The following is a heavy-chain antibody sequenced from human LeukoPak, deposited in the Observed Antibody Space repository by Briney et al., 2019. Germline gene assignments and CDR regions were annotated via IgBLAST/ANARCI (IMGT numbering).Heavy chain of an antibody. CDR1: GFSLSNYA. V-gene: IGHV3-64D*09. Sequence: RGRSLRLSCSVSGFSLSNYAMHWVRRAPGQGLEYVSAISTNVGHTYYAGSVQGRFTISRDDSKITLYLQMSSLRAEDTALYYCVKDLLGYGSNTSCYATGPFDYWGQGTLVTVSS. D-gene: IGHD2-2*01. J-gene: IGHJ4*02. CDR3: VKDLLGYGSNTSCYATGPFDY. CDR2: ISTNVGHT.